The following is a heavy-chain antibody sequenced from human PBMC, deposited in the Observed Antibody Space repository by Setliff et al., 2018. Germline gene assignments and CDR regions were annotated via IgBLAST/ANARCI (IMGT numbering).Heavy chain of an antibody. Sequence: ASVKVSCKTLGKSFTKYDFHWVRQAPGQGLEWMGWINTNTGNPSYAQGFTGRYVFSLDTSVSTAYLQISSLKAEDSAVYYCARASRFGTTVYRGSYYMDVWGKGTTVTVSS. CDR3: ARASRFGTTVYRGSYYMDV. D-gene: IGHD4-4*01. V-gene: IGHV7-4-1*02. CDR2: INTNTGNP. CDR1: GKSFTKYD. J-gene: IGHJ6*03.